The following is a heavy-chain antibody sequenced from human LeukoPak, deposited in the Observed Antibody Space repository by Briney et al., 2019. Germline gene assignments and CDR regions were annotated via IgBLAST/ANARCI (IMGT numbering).Heavy chain of an antibody. Sequence: SETLSLTCTVSGGAISSYYWSWIRQPPGKGLEWIGYIYYSGSTNYNPSLKSRVTISVDTSKNQFSLKLSSVTAADTAVYYCARALYSYGSFDYWGQGTPVTVSS. V-gene: IGHV4-59*08. CDR1: GGAISSYY. D-gene: IGHD5-18*01. J-gene: IGHJ4*02. CDR3: ARALYSYGSFDY. CDR2: IYYSGST.